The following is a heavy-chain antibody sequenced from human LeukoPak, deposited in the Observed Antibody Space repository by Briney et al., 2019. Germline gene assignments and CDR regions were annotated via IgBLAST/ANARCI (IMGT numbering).Heavy chain of an antibody. J-gene: IGHJ4*02. CDR1: GFPFQNAW. Sequence: GGSLRLSCGASGFPFQNAWMSWVRQAPGKGLDWVGRIKSKADGGATDYAAAVQDKFTISRDDSESMLYLEMSSLTTDDTGVYFCATDALFSAYWSQGTLVTVSS. D-gene: IGHD2/OR15-2a*01. V-gene: IGHV3-15*01. CDR2: IKSKADGGAT. CDR3: ATDALFSAY.